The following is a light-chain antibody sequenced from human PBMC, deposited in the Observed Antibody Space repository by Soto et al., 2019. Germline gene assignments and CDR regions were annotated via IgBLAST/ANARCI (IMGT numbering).Light chain of an antibody. J-gene: IGLJ1*01. CDR3: CSFTSITTYV. V-gene: IGLV2-14*01. CDR2: EVS. CDR1: SSDVGAYNY. Sequence: QSVLAQPASVSGSLGQSITISCTGTSSDVGAYNYVSWCQQQPGKAPKLMISEVSNRPSGVSNRFSGSKSGNTASLIISGLQAEDEADYYCCSFTSITTYVFGTGTKVTVL.